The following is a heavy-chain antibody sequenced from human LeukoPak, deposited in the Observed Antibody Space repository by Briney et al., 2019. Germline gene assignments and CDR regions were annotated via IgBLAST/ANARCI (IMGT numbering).Heavy chain of an antibody. D-gene: IGHD2-8*01. V-gene: IGHV1-2*02. CDR3: ARDRNGVYYYYYMDV. CDR2: INPNSGDT. J-gene: IGHJ6*03. Sequence: ASVKVSCKASGYTFTGYYLHWVRQAPGQGLEWMGWINPNSGDTNYAQKFQGRVTMTRDTSISTAYMELSRLRSDDTAVYYCARDRNGVYYYYYMDVWGKGTTVTVSS. CDR1: GYTFTGYY.